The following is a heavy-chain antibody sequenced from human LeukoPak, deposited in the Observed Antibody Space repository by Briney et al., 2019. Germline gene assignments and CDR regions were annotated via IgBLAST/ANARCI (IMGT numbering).Heavy chain of an antibody. CDR1: GFTFSSYE. V-gene: IGHV3-48*03. J-gene: IGHJ4*02. CDR3: VRADAKKTAMVDY. CDR2: ISSSGSSI. Sequence: QTGGSLRLSCAASGFTFSSYEMNWVRQAPGKGLEWVSYISSSGSSIYYADSVKGRFTISRDNARNSLYLQMNSLRVEDTAVYYCVRADAKKTAMVDYWGRGTLVAVSS. D-gene: IGHD5-18*01.